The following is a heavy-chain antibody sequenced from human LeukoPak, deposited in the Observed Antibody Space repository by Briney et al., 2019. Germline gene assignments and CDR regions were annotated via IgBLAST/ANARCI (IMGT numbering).Heavy chain of an antibody. CDR2: VSGGGGST. D-gene: IGHD3-9*01. Sequence: PGGSLRLSCAASGFTFRSYAMSWVRQAPGKGLEWVSAVSGGGGSTYYADSGKGRFTISRDNSKTTLYLQMNRLRAEDTAVYYCAISYDILTGYDYWGQGTLVTVSS. J-gene: IGHJ4*02. V-gene: IGHV3-23*01. CDR3: AISYDILTGYDY. CDR1: GFTFRSYA.